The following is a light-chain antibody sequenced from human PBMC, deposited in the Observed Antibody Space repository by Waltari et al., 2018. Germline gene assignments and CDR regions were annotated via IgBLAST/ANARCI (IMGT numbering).Light chain of an antibody. CDR3: LQHSNWPRFT. CDR2: DAS. CDR1: QSVSRY. V-gene: IGKV3-11*01. J-gene: IGKJ3*01. Sequence: DIVLSQSPATLSLSPGERATLSCRASQSVSRYLAWYQQKPGQAPRLRIYDASNRATGIPVRFSGSGSGTDFTLTISSLGPEDFAVYYCLQHSNWPRFTFGPGTKVDIK.